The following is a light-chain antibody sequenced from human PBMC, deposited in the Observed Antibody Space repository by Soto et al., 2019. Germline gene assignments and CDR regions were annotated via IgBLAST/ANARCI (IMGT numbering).Light chain of an antibody. V-gene: IGKV3-20*01. Sequence: EIVLTQSPGTLSLSPGERVTLSCRASQSVSSSYLGWHQQRPGQGPRLLIYGASSRATGIPDRFSGSGSGTDFTLTISRLEPEDFAVYYCQQYGSSPITFGQGTRLEIK. J-gene: IGKJ5*01. CDR2: GAS. CDR1: QSVSSSY. CDR3: QQYGSSPIT.